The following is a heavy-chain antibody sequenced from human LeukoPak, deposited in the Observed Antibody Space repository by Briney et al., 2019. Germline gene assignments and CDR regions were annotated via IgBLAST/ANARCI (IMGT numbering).Heavy chain of an antibody. CDR2: IYYSGST. CDR3: ARLTYYSSGSYYFFDY. CDR1: GGSLSTYF. V-gene: IGHV4-59*01. D-gene: IGHD3-10*01. J-gene: IGHJ4*02. Sequence: SETLSLTCTVSGGSLSTYFWSWIRQPPGKGLEWIGYIYYSGSTNYNPSLKSRVTIAVDTSKNQFSLKLSSVTAADTAVYYCARLTYYSSGSYYFFDYWGQGTLVTVSS.